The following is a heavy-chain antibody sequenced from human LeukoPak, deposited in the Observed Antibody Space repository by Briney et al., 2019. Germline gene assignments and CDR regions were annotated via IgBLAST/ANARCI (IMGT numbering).Heavy chain of an antibody. Sequence: AASVNVSCKASGGTFSSYAISWVRQAPGQGLEWMGGIIPIFGTANYAQKFQGRVTITTDESTSTAYMELSSLRSEDTAVYYCARAINNADSGLIRVPYYYYYYYMDVWGKGTTVTVSS. V-gene: IGHV1-69*05. CDR1: GGTFSSYA. CDR2: IIPIFGTA. CDR3: ARAINNADSGLIRVPYYYYYYYMDV. D-gene: IGHD3-10*01. J-gene: IGHJ6*03.